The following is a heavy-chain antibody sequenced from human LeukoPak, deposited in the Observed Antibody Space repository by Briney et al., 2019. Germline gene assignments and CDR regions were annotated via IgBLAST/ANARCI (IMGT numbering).Heavy chain of an antibody. D-gene: IGHD5-24*01. V-gene: IGHV1-2*02. CDR3: AGSHVRDGYNSFDY. CDR2: INPNSGGT. J-gene: IGHJ4*02. CDR1: GYTFTGYY. Sequence: ASVKVSCKASGYTFTGYYMHWVRQAPGQGPEWMGWINPNSGGTNYAQNFHGRVTMTRDTSISTAYMELSSLRSEDTAVYYCAGSHVRDGYNSFDYWGQGTLVTVSS.